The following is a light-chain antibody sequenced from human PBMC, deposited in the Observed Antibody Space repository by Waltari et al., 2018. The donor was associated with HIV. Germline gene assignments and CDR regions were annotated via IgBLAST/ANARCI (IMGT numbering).Light chain of an antibody. Sequence: QSVLTQPPSASGTPGQRVTISCSGSSSNIGRNYVYWYQQFPGTAPKLLIYRHIQRPAGVPDRFSGSKSGTSASLAISGLRSEDEADYYCSSYTTSSTWVFGGGTKLTVL. CDR3: SSYTTSSTWV. CDR1: SSNIGRNY. V-gene: IGLV1-47*01. CDR2: RHI. J-gene: IGLJ3*02.